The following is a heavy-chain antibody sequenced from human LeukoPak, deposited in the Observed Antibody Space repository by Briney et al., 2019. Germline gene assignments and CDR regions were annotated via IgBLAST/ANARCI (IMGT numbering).Heavy chain of an antibody. CDR2: IYYSGST. J-gene: IGHJ6*02. CDR1: GGSISSGDYY. CDR3: ARHVHCRAGTCYRYGMDV. D-gene: IGHD2-15*01. V-gene: IGHV4-30-4*01. Sequence: SETLSLTCTVSGGSISSGDYYWSWIRQPPGKGLEWIGYIYYSGSTYYNPSLKSRVTISIQTSKNQFSLKLTSVTAADTAVYYCARHVHCRAGTCYRYGMDVWGQGTTVTVSS.